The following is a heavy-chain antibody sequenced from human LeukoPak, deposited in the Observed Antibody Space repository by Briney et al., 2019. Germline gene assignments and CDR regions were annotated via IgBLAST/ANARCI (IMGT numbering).Heavy chain of an antibody. V-gene: IGHV1-2*02. Sequence: ASVKVSCKASGYTFTGYYMHWVRQAPGQGLEWMGWINPNSGGTNYAQKLQGRVTMTTDTSTSTAYMELRSLRSDDTAVYYCAREYSSGGGWFDPWGQGTLVTVSS. CDR1: GYTFTGYY. D-gene: IGHD6-19*01. CDR2: INPNSGGT. CDR3: AREYSSGGGWFDP. J-gene: IGHJ5*02.